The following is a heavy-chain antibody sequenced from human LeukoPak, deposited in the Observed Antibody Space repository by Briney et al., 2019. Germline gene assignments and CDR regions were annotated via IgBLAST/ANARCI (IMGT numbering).Heavy chain of an antibody. D-gene: IGHD2-2*01. J-gene: IGHJ1*01. V-gene: IGHV1-24*01. CDR1: GYTLTELS. CDR3: ATVGGDIVVVPAAIVPPIYFQH. CDR2: FDPEDGET. Sequence: ASVKVSCKVSGYTLTELSMHWARQAPGKGLEWMGGFDPEDGETIYAQKFQGRVTMTEDTSTDTAYMELSSLRSEDTAVYYCATVGGDIVVVPAAIVPPIYFQHWGQGTLVTVSS.